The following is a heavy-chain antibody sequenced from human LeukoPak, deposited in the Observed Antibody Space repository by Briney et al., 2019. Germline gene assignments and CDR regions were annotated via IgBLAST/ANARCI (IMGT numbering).Heavy chain of an antibody. CDR3: ARAGITMVRGVIGDKYYFDY. J-gene: IGHJ4*02. CDR1: GYTFTSYY. Sequence: ASVKVSCKASGYTFTSYYMHWVRQAPGQGLEWMGIINPSGGSTSYAQKFQGRVTMTRDTSTSTVYMGLSSLRSEDTAVYYCARAGITMVRGVIGDKYYFDYWGQGTLVTVSS. V-gene: IGHV1-46*01. D-gene: IGHD3-10*01. CDR2: INPSGGST.